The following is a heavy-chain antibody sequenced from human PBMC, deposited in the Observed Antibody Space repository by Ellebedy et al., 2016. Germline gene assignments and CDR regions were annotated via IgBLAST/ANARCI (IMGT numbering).Heavy chain of an antibody. CDR3: ARTDYGEGEYC. CDR2: MNQDGSEK. J-gene: IGHJ4*02. CDR1: GFTFSTYS. V-gene: IGHV3-7*01. D-gene: IGHD4-17*01. Sequence: GESLKISXAASGFTFSTYSMNWVRQAPGKGLEWVANMNQDGSEKYYVDSVKGRFTISRDNAKNSLYLQMNSLRAEDTAVYYCARTDYGEGEYCWGQGTLVTVSS.